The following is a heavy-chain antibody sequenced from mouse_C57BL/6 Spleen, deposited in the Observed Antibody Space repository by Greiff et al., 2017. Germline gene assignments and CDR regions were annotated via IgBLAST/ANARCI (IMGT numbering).Heavy chain of an antibody. D-gene: IGHD2-5*01. V-gene: IGHV1-59*01. J-gene: IGHJ2*01. CDR3: AREGRSYYSNRLDY. CDR2: IDPSDSYT. Sequence: QVHVKQPGAELVRPGTSVKLSCKASGYTFTSYWMHWVKQRPGQGLEWIGVIDPSDSYTNYNQKFKGKATLTVDTSSSTAYMQLSSLTSEDSAVYYCAREGRSYYSNRLDYWGQGTTLTVSS. CDR1: GYTFTSYW.